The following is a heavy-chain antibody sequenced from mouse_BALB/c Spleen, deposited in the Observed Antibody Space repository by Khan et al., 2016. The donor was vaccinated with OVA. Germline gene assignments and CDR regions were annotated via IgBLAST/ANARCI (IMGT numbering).Heavy chain of an antibody. Sequence: EVKLEVSGPGLVKPSQSLSLTCTVTGYSITSDYAWNWIRQFPGNKLEWMGYISSSGSTNYNPALKSRISITRDTSKNQFFLQLNSVTTEDTATYYCARDGSRYNYAMDHWGQGTSVTVSS. CDR1: GYSITSDYA. CDR2: ISSSGST. V-gene: IGHV3-2*02. J-gene: IGHJ4*01. D-gene: IGHD2-3*01. CDR3: ARDGSRYNYAMDH.